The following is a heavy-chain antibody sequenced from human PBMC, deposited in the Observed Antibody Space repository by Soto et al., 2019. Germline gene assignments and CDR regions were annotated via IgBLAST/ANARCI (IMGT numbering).Heavy chain of an antibody. J-gene: IGHJ4*02. D-gene: IGHD3-22*01. Sequence: GGSLRLSCAASGFTFSSYGMHWVRQAPGKGLEWVAVISYDGSNKYYADSVKGRFTISRDNSKNTLYLQMNSLRAEDTAVYYCAKDGYYYDSSGYYYAFFDYWGQGTLVTVSS. V-gene: IGHV3-30*18. CDR3: AKDGYYYDSSGYYYAFFDY. CDR2: ISYDGSNK. CDR1: GFTFSSYG.